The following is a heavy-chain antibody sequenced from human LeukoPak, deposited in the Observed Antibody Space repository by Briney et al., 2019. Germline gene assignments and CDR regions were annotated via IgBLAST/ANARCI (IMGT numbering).Heavy chain of an antibody. Sequence: PGGSLRLSRAASGFTVSSNYMTWVRQAPGKGLDWVSVIYRGGSPYHADSGKGRFTISRDDSKNTVYLQMNSLRAEDRAVYYCARWVNNGGKGCYFDYWGQGILVTVSS. V-gene: IGHV3-66*01. CDR3: ARWVNNGGKGCYFDY. CDR2: IYRGGSP. CDR1: GFTVSSNY. D-gene: IGHD4-23*01. J-gene: IGHJ4*02.